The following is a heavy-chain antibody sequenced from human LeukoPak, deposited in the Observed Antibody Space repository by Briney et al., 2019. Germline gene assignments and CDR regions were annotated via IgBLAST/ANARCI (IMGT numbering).Heavy chain of an antibody. Sequence: GGSLRLSCAASGFTFSSYSMNWVPQAQGKGLEWVSSISTTSRYIYYADSVKGRFTISRDNSKNTLYLQMNSLRAEDTAVYYCARPTGGAFDIWGQGTMVTVSS. D-gene: IGHD2-15*01. CDR3: ARPTGGAFDI. CDR1: GFTFSSYS. J-gene: IGHJ3*02. V-gene: IGHV3-21*01. CDR2: ISTTSRYI.